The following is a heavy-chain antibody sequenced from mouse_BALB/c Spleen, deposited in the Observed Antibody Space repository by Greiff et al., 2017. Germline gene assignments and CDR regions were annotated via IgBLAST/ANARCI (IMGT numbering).Heavy chain of an antibody. CDR3: ARHRGPYYAMDY. V-gene: IGHV7-3*02. Sequence: DVMLVESGGGLVQPGGSLRLSCATSGFTFTDYYMSWVRQPPGKALEWLGFIRNKANGYTTEYSASVKGRFTISSDNSQSILYLQMNTLRAEDSATYYCARHRGPYYAMDYWGQGTSVTVSS. J-gene: IGHJ4*01. CDR2: IRNKANGYTT. CDR1: GFTFTDYY.